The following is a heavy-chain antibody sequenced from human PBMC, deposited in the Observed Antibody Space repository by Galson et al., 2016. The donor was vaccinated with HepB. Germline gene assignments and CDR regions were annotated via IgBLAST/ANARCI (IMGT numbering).Heavy chain of an antibody. Sequence: SLRLSCAASGFRFDDYALHWVRQTPGKGLEWVSGISWNGGRIGSTDSVKGRFTISRDNTQKSLYLQMNSLRPEDTALYYCAKCALSSDWSDYDYFDFWGLGTLVTVSS. CDR3: AKCALSSDWSDYDYFDF. CDR1: GFRFDDYA. D-gene: IGHD6-19*01. V-gene: IGHV3-9*01. CDR2: ISWNGGRI. J-gene: IGHJ4*02.